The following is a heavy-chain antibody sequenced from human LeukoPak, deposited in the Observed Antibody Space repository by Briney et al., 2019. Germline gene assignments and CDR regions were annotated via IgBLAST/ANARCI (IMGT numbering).Heavy chain of an antibody. CDR2: INHSGST. CDR3: ARGPDIVVVPAAAYLDY. J-gene: IGHJ4*02. CDR1: GGSFSGYY. V-gene: IGHV4-34*01. D-gene: IGHD2-2*01. Sequence: SETLSLTCAVYGGSFSGYYWSWIRQPPGKGLEWIGEINHSGSTNYNPSLKSRVTISVDTSKNQFSLKLSSVTAADTAVYYCARGPDIVVVPAAAYLDYWGQGTLVTVSS.